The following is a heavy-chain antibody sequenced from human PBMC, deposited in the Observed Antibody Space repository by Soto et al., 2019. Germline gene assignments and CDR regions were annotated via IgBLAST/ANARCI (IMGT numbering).Heavy chain of an antibody. D-gene: IGHD3-10*01. CDR2: IIPIFGTA. CDR1: GGTFSSYA. J-gene: IGHJ6*02. V-gene: IGHV1-69*01. CDR3: AREYYGSGSYLHGMDV. Sequence: QVQLVQSGAEVKKPRSSVKVSCKASGGTFSSYAISWVRQAPGQGLEWMGGIIPIFGTANYAQKFQGRVTITADESTSTAYMERSSLRSEDTAVYYCAREYYGSGSYLHGMDVWGQGSTVTVSS.